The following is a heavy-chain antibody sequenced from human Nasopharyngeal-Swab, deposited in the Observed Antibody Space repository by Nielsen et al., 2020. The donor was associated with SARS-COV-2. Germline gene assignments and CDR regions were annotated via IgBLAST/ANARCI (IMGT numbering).Heavy chain of an antibody. V-gene: IGHV5-51*01. CDR1: GYSFSSYW. D-gene: IGHD1-7*01. CDR2: MYLRDSDT. Sequence: GGSLRLSCKGSGYSFSSYWIGWVRQMPGKGLEWIGIMYLRDSDTRYSPSFQGQVTISADKSISTAYLQWSSLKASDTAMYYCATAYNGNYYWDYWGQGTLVTVSS. CDR3: ATAYNGNYYWDY. J-gene: IGHJ4*02.